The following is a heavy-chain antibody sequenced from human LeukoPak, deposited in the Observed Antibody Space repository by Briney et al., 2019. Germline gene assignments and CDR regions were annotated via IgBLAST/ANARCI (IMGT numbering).Heavy chain of an antibody. CDR2: ISSSGSTI. CDR3: AKGRGFRVWDPWDN. CDR1: GFTFSSYE. Sequence: GSLRLSCAASGFTFSSYEMNWVRQAPGKGLEWVSYISSSGSTIYYADSVKGRFTISRDNSKNTLFLEMNSLRVEDTAVYYCAKGRGFRVWDPWDNWGQGTLITVSS. D-gene: IGHD3-16*01. J-gene: IGHJ4*02. V-gene: IGHV3-48*03.